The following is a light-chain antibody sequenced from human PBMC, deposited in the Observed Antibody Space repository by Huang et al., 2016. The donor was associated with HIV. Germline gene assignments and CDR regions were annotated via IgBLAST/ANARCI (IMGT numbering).Light chain of an antibody. CDR1: QSVGSK. CDR3: QQYNDWPPELS. Sequence: EIVLTQPPATLSVSPGERATLSCRSSQSVGSKLAWYQQKPGQAPRRLLYGSSTRAPDVPARFSGSGSGTDVTLTISSLQSEDFAVYFCQQYNDWPPELSFGGGTKVEI. V-gene: IGKV3-15*01. J-gene: IGKJ4*01. CDR2: GSS.